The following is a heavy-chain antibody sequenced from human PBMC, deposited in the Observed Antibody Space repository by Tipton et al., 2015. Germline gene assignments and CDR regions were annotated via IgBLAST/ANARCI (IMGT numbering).Heavy chain of an antibody. CDR2: ISYTDGA. Sequence: TLSLTCDVSGYSISSGYYWSWIRQPPGKGLEWIGYISYTDGAHYNPALKSRVTISVDTSKNPFSLTLNSVAAADTAVYYCARDLERGMDVWGHGATVTVSS. D-gene: IGHD5-24*01. J-gene: IGHJ6*02. V-gene: IGHV4-61*01. CDR3: ARDLERGMDV. CDR1: GYSISSGYY.